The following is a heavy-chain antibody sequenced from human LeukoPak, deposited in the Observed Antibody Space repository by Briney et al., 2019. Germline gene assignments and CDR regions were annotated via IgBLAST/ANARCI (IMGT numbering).Heavy chain of an antibody. Sequence: GRSLRLSCAASGFTFSSYAMHWVRQAPGKGLEWVAVIPYDGSNKYYADSVKGRFTISRDNSKNTLYLQMNSLRAEDTAVYYCAKNDYGGSGYWGQGTLVTVSS. CDR1: GFTFSSYA. CDR3: AKNDYGGSGY. J-gene: IGHJ4*02. CDR2: IPYDGSNK. D-gene: IGHD4-23*01. V-gene: IGHV3-30-3*02.